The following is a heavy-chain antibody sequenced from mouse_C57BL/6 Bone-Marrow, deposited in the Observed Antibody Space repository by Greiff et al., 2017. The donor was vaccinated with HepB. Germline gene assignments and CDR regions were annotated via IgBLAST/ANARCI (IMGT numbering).Heavy chain of an antibody. Sequence: QVQLKQPGAELVRPGTSVKLSCKASGYTFTSYWMHWVKQRPGQGLEWIGVIDPSDSYTNYNQKFKGKATLTVDTSSSTAYMQLSSLTSEDSAVYYCAREDYYGSSSFDYWGQGTTLTVSS. J-gene: IGHJ2*01. D-gene: IGHD1-1*01. V-gene: IGHV1-59*01. CDR3: AREDYYGSSSFDY. CDR1: GYTFTSYW. CDR2: IDPSDSYT.